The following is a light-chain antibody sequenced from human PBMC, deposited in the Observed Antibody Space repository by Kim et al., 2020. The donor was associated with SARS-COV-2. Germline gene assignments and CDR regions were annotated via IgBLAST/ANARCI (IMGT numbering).Light chain of an antibody. CDR1: QDITSH. Sequence: ASVGDRVTITCRESQDITSHLAWFQHKPGKAPKSLIYAASRLQSGVPSKFSGSGSGADFTLTISSLQPEDFATYYCQQYKSYPLTFGGGTKVDIK. CDR3: QQYKSYPLT. J-gene: IGKJ4*01. CDR2: AAS. V-gene: IGKV1-16*02.